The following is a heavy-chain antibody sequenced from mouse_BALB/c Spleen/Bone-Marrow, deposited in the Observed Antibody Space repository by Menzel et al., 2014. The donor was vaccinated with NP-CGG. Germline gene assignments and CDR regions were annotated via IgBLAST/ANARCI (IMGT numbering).Heavy chain of an antibody. CDR3: TRGRTWDFDY. CDR2: INPSNGGT. CDR1: GYTFTSYY. D-gene: IGHD4-1*01. Sequence: QVQLQHSGAELVKPGASVKLSCKASGYTFTSYYMYWVKQRPGQGLEWIGEINPSNGGTNFNEKFKSRATLTVDKSSSTAYMQLGSLTSEDSAVYYCTRGRTWDFDYWGQGTTLTVSS. V-gene: IGHV1S81*02. J-gene: IGHJ2*01.